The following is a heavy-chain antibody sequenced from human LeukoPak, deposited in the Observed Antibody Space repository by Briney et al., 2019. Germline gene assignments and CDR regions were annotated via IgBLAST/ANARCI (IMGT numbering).Heavy chain of an antibody. V-gene: IGHV3-23*01. J-gene: IGHJ4*02. D-gene: IGHD3-22*01. CDR2: ISGSGGST. Sequence: GRSLRLSCAASGFTFSSYAMSWVRQAPGKGLEWVSAISGSGGSTYYADSVKGRFTISRDNSKNTLYLQMNSLRAEDTAVYYCAKGSSYYYDSSASYWGQGTLVTVSS. CDR1: GFTFSSYA. CDR3: AKGSSYYYDSSASY.